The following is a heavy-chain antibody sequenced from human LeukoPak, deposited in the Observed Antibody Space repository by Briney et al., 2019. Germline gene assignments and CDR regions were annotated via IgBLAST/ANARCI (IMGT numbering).Heavy chain of an antibody. CDR3: ARGGEQLVGLFDY. J-gene: IGHJ4*02. CDR2: IYYSGST. D-gene: IGHD6-6*01. Sequence: SETLPLTCTVSGGSISSYYWSWIRQPPGKGLEWIGYIYYSGSTNYNPSLKSRVTISVDTSKNQFSLKLSSVTAADTAVYYCARGGEQLVGLFDYWGQGTLVTVSS. CDR1: GGSISSYY. V-gene: IGHV4-59*01.